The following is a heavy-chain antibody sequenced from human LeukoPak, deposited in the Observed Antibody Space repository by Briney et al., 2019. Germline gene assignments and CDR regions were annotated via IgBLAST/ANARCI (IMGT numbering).Heavy chain of an antibody. CDR1: GFTFSSYA. D-gene: IGHD3-3*01. Sequence: GGSLRLSCAASGFTFSSYAMHWVRQAPGKGLEWVAVISYDGSNKYYADSVKGRFTISRDNSKNTLYLQMNSLRAEDTAVYYCARAPWDDFWSGYGFYFDYWGQGTLVTVSS. V-gene: IGHV3-30*04. CDR2: ISYDGSNK. CDR3: ARAPWDDFWSGYGFYFDY. J-gene: IGHJ4*02.